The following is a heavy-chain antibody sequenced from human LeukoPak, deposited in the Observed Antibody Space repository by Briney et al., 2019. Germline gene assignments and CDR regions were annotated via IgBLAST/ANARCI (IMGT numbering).Heavy chain of an antibody. Sequence: GGSLRLSCAASGFTFSNYAMNWVRQAPGKGLEWVSYIRSSGSRIYYADSVKGRFTISRDNAKNTLNLQMNSLRAEDTAVYYCARDLGQYYDTSDNWFDPWGQGTLVTVSS. D-gene: IGHD3-22*01. V-gene: IGHV3-48*03. CDR3: ARDLGQYYDTSDNWFDP. CDR1: GFTFSNYA. J-gene: IGHJ5*02. CDR2: IRSSGSRI.